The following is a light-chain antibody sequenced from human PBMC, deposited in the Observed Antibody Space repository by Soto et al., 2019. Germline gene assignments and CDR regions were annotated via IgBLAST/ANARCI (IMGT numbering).Light chain of an antibody. V-gene: IGKV3-11*01. CDR3: QQRSNWPPKIT. Sequence: IVLTLSPATLSLSPEERATLSCRASQSVSSYLAWYQQKPGQAPRLLIYDASNRATGIPARFSGSGSGTDFTLTISSLEPEDFAVYYCQQRSNWPPKITFGQGTRLEN. CDR2: DAS. CDR1: QSVSSY. J-gene: IGKJ5*01.